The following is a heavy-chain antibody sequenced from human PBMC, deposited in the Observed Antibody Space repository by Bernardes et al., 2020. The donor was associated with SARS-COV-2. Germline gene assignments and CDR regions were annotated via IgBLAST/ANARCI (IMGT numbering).Heavy chain of an antibody. CDR2: INHSGST. Sequence: SETLSLTCAVYGGSFSGYYWSWIRQPPGKGLEWIGEINHSGSTNYNPSLKSRVTISVDTSKNQFSLKLSSVTAADTAVYYCARGRCGTSCKTGCFDYWGQGTLVTVSS. CDR1: GGSFSGYY. J-gene: IGHJ4*02. V-gene: IGHV4-34*01. CDR3: ARGRCGTSCKTGCFDY. D-gene: IGHD2-2*01.